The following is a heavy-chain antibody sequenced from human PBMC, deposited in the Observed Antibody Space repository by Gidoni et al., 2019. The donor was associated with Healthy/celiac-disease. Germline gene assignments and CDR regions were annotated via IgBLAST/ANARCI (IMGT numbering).Heavy chain of an antibody. Sequence: QVQLVQSGAEVKKPWSSVKVSCKASGATSISYAISWVRQAPGQGLEWMGGSIPIFGTANYAKKFQGRVTITADESTSTAYMELSSLRSEDTAVYYCARDIVVVTAIISYYGMDVWGQGTTVTVSS. CDR3: ARDIVVVTAIISYYGMDV. CDR2: SIPIFGTA. V-gene: IGHV1-69*01. J-gene: IGHJ6*02. CDR1: GATSISYA. D-gene: IGHD2-21*02.